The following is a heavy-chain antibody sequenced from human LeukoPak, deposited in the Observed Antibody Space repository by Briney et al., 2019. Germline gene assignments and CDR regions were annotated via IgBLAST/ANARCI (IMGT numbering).Heavy chain of an antibody. V-gene: IGHV3-23*01. CDR2: ISGSGAKT. CDR3: AKDHGDWSLDY. CDR1: GFTFSSYG. Sequence: GGSLRLSCAASGFTFSSYGLSWVRQAPGRGLEWVSAISGSGAKTYYADSVKGRFTISRDNSKNTLYLQMTSLRAADTAVYYCAKDHGDWSLDYWGQGTLVTVSS. J-gene: IGHJ4*02. D-gene: IGHD4-17*01.